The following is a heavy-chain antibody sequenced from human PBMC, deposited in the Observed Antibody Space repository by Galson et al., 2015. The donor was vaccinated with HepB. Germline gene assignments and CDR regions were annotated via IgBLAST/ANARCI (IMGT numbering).Heavy chain of an antibody. CDR2: IHESGLT. V-gene: IGHV4-4*02. D-gene: IGHD3-16*01. J-gene: IGHJ6*02. CDR3: ARLPPPADYYDYGMDV. Sequence: SETLSLTCRVFGASMTNSNWWTWVRQPPGKGLQWLGEIHESGLTRYNPSLRSRVTISADQTKNQISLRLNSVTTADTAVYYCARLPPPADYYDYGMDVWGQGTTVTVSS. CDR1: GASMTNSNW.